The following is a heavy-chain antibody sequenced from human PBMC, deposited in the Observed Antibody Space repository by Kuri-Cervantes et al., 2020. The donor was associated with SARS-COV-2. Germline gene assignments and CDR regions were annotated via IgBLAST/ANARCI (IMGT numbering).Heavy chain of an antibody. CDR1: GFTFSNYA. CDR3: ARERYYSGHYGMDV. D-gene: IGHD3-10*01. Sequence: GGSLRLSCAASGFTFSNYAMTWVRQAPGKGLEWVSTISGSDDVTHLADSVKGRFTISRDNAKNSLSLQMNSLRAEDTAVYYCARERYYSGHYGMDVWGQGTTVTVSS. CDR2: ISGSDDVT. J-gene: IGHJ6*02. V-gene: IGHV3-23*01.